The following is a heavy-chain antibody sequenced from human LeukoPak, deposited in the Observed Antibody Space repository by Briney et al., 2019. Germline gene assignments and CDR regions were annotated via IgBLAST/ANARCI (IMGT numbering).Heavy chain of an antibody. Sequence: KPTATLSLTCTVSGGSISSYYWSWIRQPPGKGLEWIGYIYYNGSTNYNPSLKSRVTISVDTSKKQFSLKLSSVTAADTAVYYCARQLWNYFDYWGQGTLVTVS. D-gene: IGHD5-18*01. V-gene: IGHV4-59*08. J-gene: IGHJ4*02. CDR2: IYYNGST. CDR1: GGSISSYY. CDR3: ARQLWNYFDY.